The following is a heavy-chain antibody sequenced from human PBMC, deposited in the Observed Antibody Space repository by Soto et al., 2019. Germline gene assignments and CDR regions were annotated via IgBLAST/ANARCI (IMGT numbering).Heavy chain of an antibody. J-gene: IGHJ5*02. D-gene: IGHD2-15*01. CDR2: ISYDGSNK. Sequence: PGGSLRLSCAASGFTFSSYAMHWVRQAPGKGLEWVAVISYDGSNKYYADSVKGRFTISRDNSKNTLYLQMNSLRAEDTAVYYCARAGGASCYSCNCFDPWGEGTLVPVSS. CDR3: ARAGGASCYSCNCFDP. V-gene: IGHV3-30-3*01. CDR1: GFTFSSYA.